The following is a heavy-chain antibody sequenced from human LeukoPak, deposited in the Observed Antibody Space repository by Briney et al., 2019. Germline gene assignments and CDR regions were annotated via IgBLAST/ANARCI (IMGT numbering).Heavy chain of an antibody. CDR2: IYTSGST. V-gene: IGHV4-4*09. CDR3: ARQLWGDY. Sequence: SETLSLTCTVSGGSISSYYWSWIRQPPGKGLEWIGYIYTSGSTNYNPSLKSRATISVDTSKNQFSLKLSSVTAADTAVYYCARQLWGDYWGQGTLVTVSS. CDR1: GGSISSYY. D-gene: IGHD5-18*01. J-gene: IGHJ4*02.